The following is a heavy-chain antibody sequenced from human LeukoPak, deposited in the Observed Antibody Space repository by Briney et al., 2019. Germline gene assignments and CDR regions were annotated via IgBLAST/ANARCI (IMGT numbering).Heavy chain of an antibody. CDR3: ARARYCSVTSCYDAFDI. V-gene: IGHV3-11*04. Sequence: GGSLRLSCAASGFTFSDYYMSWIRQAPGKGLEWVSYISSSGSTIYYADSVKGRFTISRDNAKNSLYLQMNSLRAEDTAVYYCARARYCSVTSCYDAFDIWGQGTRVTVSS. J-gene: IGHJ3*02. CDR2: ISSSGSTI. D-gene: IGHD2-2*01. CDR1: GFTFSDYY.